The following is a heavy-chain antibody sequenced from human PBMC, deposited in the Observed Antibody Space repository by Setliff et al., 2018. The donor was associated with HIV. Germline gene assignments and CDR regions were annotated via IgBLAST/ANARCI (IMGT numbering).Heavy chain of an antibody. CDR2: ISSSGSTI. D-gene: IGHD3-22*01. CDR3: AIYDSRVDAFDI. Sequence: GGSLRLSCAASGFTFSSYEMNWVRQAPGKGLEWVSYISSSGSTIYYADSVKGRFTISRDNAKNSLYLQMNSLRAEDTAVYYCAIYDSRVDAFDIWGQGTMVTV. CDR1: GFTFSSYE. J-gene: IGHJ3*02. V-gene: IGHV3-48*03.